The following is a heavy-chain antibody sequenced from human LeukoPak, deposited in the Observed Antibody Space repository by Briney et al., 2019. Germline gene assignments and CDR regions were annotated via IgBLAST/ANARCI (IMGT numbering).Heavy chain of an antibody. V-gene: IGHV3-48*04. D-gene: IGHD2/OR15-2a*01. Sequence: PGGSLRLSCAASGFTFSSYSMNWVRQAPGKGLEWVSYISTSSSTIYYADPVKGRFTISRDNAKNSLYLQMNSLRAEDTAVYYCASHPPPRYGNRPEGGQGTLVTVSS. J-gene: IGHJ4*02. CDR1: GFTFSSYS. CDR3: ASHPPPRYGNRPE. CDR2: ISTSSSTI.